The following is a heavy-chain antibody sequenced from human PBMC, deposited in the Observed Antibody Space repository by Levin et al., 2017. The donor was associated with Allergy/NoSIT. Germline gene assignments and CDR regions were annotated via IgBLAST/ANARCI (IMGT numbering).Heavy chain of an antibody. J-gene: IGHJ5*02. Sequence: ASVKVSCAASGISVSSNYMNWVRRAPGRGLEWVSIIYTGGSTYYADSVKGRFTISRDNSRNTVYLQMNSLTVEDTAVYYCAREGVRGTLNWFDPWGQGTLVTVSS. V-gene: IGHV3-66*01. CDR2: IYTGGST. CDR3: AREGVRGTLNWFDP. CDR1: GISVSSNY. D-gene: IGHD3-10*01.